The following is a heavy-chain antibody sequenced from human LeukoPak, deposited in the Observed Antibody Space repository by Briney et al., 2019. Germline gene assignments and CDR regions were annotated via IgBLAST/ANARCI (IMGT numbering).Heavy chain of an antibody. D-gene: IGHD5-12*01. CDR3: ARSWLRRAFDI. Sequence: SETLSLTCAVYGGSFSGYYWSWIRQPPGKGLEWIGEINHSGSTNYNPSLKSRVTISVDTSKNQFSLKLSSVTAADTAVYYCARSWLRRAFDIWGQGTMVTVSS. CDR2: INHSGST. V-gene: IGHV4-34*01. J-gene: IGHJ3*02. CDR1: GGSFSGYY.